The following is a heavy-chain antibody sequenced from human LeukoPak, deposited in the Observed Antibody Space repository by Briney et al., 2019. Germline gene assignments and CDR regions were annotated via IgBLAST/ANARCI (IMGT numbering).Heavy chain of an antibody. CDR3: ARALLLWFGELLSPFDY. CDR2: IKQDGSEK. CDR1: EFTFSTYW. Sequence: GSLRLSCAASEFTFSTYWMSWVRQAPGKGLEWVAVIKQDGSEKYYVDSVKGRFTISRQNAKNSLYLQMNSLRAEDTAVYYCARALLLWFGELLSPFDYWGQGTLVTVSS. J-gene: IGHJ4*02. V-gene: IGHV3-7*01. D-gene: IGHD3-10*01.